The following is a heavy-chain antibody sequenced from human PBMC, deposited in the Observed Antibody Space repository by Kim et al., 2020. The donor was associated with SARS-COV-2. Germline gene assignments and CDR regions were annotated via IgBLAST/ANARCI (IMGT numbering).Heavy chain of an antibody. CDR3: ARVFVRFGGDFDY. Sequence: ASVKVSCKASGYTFTGYYMHWVRQAPGQGLEWMGRINPNSGGTNYAQKFQGRVTMTRDTSISTAYMELSRLRSDDTAVYYCARVFVRFGGDFDYWGQGTLVTVSS. D-gene: IGHD3-3*01. V-gene: IGHV1-2*06. CDR2: INPNSGGT. J-gene: IGHJ4*02. CDR1: GYTFTGYY.